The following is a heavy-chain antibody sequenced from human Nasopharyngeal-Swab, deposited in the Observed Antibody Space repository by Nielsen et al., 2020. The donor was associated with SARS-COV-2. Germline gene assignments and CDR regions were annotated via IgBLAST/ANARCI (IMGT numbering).Heavy chain of an antibody. J-gene: IGHJ4*02. V-gene: IGHV4-61*07. CDR2: IYYSGST. D-gene: IGHD5-12*01. Sequence: WIRQPPGKGLEWIGYIYYSGSTNYNPSLKSRVTISVDTSKNQFSLKLSSVTAADTAVYYCARRSRRGYDLYWGQGTLVTVSS. CDR3: ARRSRRGYDLY.